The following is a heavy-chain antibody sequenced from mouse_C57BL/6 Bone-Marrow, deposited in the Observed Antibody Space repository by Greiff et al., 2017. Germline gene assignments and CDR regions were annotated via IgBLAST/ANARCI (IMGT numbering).Heavy chain of an antibody. V-gene: IGHV5-4*01. D-gene: IGHD1-1*01. Sequence: EVHLVESGGGLVKPGGSLKLSCAASGFTFSSYAMSWVRQTPEKRLEWVATISDGGSYTYYPDNVKGRFTISRDNAKNNLYLQMSHLKSEDTAMYYCARGYYYGSSWFAYWGQGTLVTVSA. CDR2: ISDGGSYT. CDR3: ARGYYYGSSWFAY. J-gene: IGHJ3*01. CDR1: GFTFSSYA.